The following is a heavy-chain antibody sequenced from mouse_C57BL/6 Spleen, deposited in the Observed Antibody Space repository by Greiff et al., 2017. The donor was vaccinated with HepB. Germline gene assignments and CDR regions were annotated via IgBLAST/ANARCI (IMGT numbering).Heavy chain of an antibody. D-gene: IGHD2-2*01. CDR3: ARDAFYGYDENWYFDV. J-gene: IGHJ1*03. CDR1: GFTFSDFY. V-gene: IGHV7-1*01. CDR2: SRNKANDYTT. Sequence: EVKLMESGGGLVQSGRSLRLSCATSGFTFSDFYMEWVRQAPGKGLEWIAASRNKANDYTTEYSASVKGRFIVSRDTSQSILYLQMNALRAEDTAIYYCARDAFYGYDENWYFDVWGTGTTVTVSS.